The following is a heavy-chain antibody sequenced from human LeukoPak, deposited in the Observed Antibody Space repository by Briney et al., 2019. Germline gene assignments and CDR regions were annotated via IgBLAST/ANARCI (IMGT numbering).Heavy chain of an antibody. V-gene: IGHV4-34*01. CDR2: INHSGST. Sequence: PSETLSLTCAVYGGSFSGYYWSWIRQPPGKGLEWIGEINHSGSTNYNPSLKSRVTISVDTSKNQFSLKLSSVTAADTAVYYRARGGQQLSYWGQGTLVTVSS. J-gene: IGHJ4*02. D-gene: IGHD6-13*01. CDR3: ARGGQQLSY. CDR1: GGSFSGYY.